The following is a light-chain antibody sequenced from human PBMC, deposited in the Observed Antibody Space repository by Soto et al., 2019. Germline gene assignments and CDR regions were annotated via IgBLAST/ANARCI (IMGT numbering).Light chain of an antibody. CDR3: MQYGIAPRT. Sequence: EIVLTQSPGTLSLSPGERATLSCRASQCVSRSYLAWYQQKPGQAPRLLIYHASSRATGISDRFSGSGSGTDFTLTISRLEPEDFAVYYCMQYGIAPRTFGQGTKLEI. CDR1: QCVSRSY. V-gene: IGKV3-20*01. CDR2: HAS. J-gene: IGKJ2*01.